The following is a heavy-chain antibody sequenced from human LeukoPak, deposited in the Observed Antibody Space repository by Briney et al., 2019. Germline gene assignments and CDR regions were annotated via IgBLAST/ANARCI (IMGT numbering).Heavy chain of an antibody. CDR1: GGTFSSYA. CDR3: AVVVVAVSPYYYYYGMDV. J-gene: IGHJ6*04. V-gene: IGHV1-69*13. D-gene: IGHD2-15*01. CDR2: IIPIFGTA. Sequence: ASVKVSCKASGGTFSSYAISWVRQAPGQGLEWMGGIIPIFGTANYAQKFQGRVTITADESTSTAYMELSSLRSEDTAVCYCAVVVVAVSPYYYYYGMDVWGKGTTVTVSS.